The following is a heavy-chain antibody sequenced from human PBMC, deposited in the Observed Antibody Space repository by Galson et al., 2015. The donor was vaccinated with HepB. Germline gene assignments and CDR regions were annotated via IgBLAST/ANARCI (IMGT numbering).Heavy chain of an antibody. CDR3: ARAYYYGSGGYYTAYYYYGMGV. V-gene: IGHV1-8*01. D-gene: IGHD3-10*01. CDR2: MNPNGGNT. J-gene: IGHJ6*02. CDR1: GYTFTSYD. Sequence: SVKVSCKASGYTFTSYDINWVRQATGQGLEWMGWMNPNGGNTGYAQKFQGRVTMTRNTSISTAYMELSSLRSEDTAMYYCARAYYYGSGGYYTAYYYYGMGVSGQGATVTVSS.